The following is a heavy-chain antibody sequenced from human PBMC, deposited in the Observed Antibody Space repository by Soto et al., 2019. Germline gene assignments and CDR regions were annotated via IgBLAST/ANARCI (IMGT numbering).Heavy chain of an antibody. CDR3: ARGPLYCSGGSCYYDFDY. J-gene: IGHJ4*02. CDR1: GYTFTGYY. V-gene: IGHV1-2*04. Sequence: ASVKVSCKASGYTFTGYYMHWVRQAPGQGLEWMGWINPSSGGTNYAQKFQGWVTMSRDTSISTAYMELSRLRSDGTAVYYCARGPLYCSGGSCYYDFDYWGQGTLVTVSS. CDR2: INPSSGGT. D-gene: IGHD2-15*01.